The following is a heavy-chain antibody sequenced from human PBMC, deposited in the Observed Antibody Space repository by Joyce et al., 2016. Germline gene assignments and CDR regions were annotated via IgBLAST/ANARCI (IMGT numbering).Heavy chain of an antibody. J-gene: IGHJ5*02. CDR1: GFTVSSNY. V-gene: IGHV3-53*01. D-gene: IGHD6-13*01. CDR2: VYRGGST. Sequence: EVQLVESGGGLIQPGGSLRLSCAASGFTVSSNYMSWVRQAPGKGLKWVSVVYRGGSTYYADSVKGRFNISRDNSKNTLYLQMSSLRAEDTAVYYCASPGYSSSWYRINALESWGQRTLVTVSS. CDR3: ASPGYSSSWYRINALES.